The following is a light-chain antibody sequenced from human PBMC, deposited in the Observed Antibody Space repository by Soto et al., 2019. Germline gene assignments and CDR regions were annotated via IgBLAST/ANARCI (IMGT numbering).Light chain of an antibody. CDR3: AAWDDSLNGSYV. J-gene: IGLJ1*01. CDR1: ISNIGSNT. Sequence: QYVLTQPPSSSGTPGQRVTISCSGSISNIGSNTVNWYQQLPVTAPKLLIYSNNQRPSGVPDRFSGSKSGTSASLAISGLQSEDEADYYCAAWDDSLNGSYVFGTGTKVTVL. V-gene: IGLV1-44*01. CDR2: SNN.